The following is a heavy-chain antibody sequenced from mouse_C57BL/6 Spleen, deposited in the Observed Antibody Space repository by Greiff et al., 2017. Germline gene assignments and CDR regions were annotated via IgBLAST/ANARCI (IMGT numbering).Heavy chain of an antibody. D-gene: IGHD1-1*01. V-gene: IGHV5-17*01. CDR3: ASEVTTVVGAMDY. CDR2: ISSGSSTI. Sequence: EVQLVESGGGLVKPGGSLKLSCAASGFTFSDYGMHWVRQAPEKGLEWVAYISSGSSTIYYADTVKGRFTISRDNAKNTLFLQMTSLRSEDTAMYYCASEVTTVVGAMDYWGQGTSVTVSS. CDR1: GFTFSDYG. J-gene: IGHJ4*01.